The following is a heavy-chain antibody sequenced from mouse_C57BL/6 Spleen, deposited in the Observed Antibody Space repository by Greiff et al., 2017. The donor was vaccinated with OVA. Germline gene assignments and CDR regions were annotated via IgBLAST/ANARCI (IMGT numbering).Heavy chain of an antibody. CDR3: AKREENYDYSWFAY. D-gene: IGHD2-4*01. CDR2: IWRGGST. J-gene: IGHJ3*01. V-gene: IGHV2-5*01. CDR1: GFSLTSYG. Sequence: VQLQQSGPGLVQPSQSLSITCTVSGFSLTSYGVHWVRQSPGKGLEWLGVIWRGGSTDYNAAFMSRLSITKDNSKSQVFFKMNSLQADDTAIYYCAKREENYDYSWFAYWGQGTLVTVSA.